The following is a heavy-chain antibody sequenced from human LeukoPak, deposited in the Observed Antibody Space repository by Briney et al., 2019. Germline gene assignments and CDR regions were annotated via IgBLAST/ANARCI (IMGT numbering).Heavy chain of an antibody. CDR1: GGTFSSYA. J-gene: IGHJ6*04. V-gene: IGHV1-69*01. D-gene: IGHD2-2*01. Sequence: AASVKLSCTASGGTFSSYAISWVRQAPGQGLEWMGGIIPIFGTANYAQKFQGRVTITADESTSTAYMELSSLRSEDTVVYYCASWDCSSTSCYRYRSIADYYYGMDVWGKGTTVTVSS. CDR2: IIPIFGTA. CDR3: ASWDCSSTSCYRYRSIADYYYGMDV.